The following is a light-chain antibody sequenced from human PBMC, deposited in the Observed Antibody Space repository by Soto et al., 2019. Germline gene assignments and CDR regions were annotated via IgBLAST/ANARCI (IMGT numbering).Light chain of an antibody. CDR1: QSVSGTF. CDR2: GAS. J-gene: IGKJ2*01. V-gene: IGKV3-20*01. CDR3: QLYT. Sequence: IVLTQSPGTLSLSPGERATLSCRASQSVSGTFLAWYQQKPGQAPRLLIYGASNRATGIPDRFSGSGPGTDFTLTISRLEPEDFAVYYCQLYTFGQGTKLEMK.